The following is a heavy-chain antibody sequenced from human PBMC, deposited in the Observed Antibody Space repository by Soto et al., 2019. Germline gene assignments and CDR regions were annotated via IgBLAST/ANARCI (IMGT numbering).Heavy chain of an antibody. CDR3: SRGPFELSATDV. J-gene: IGHJ6*02. Sequence: SVNVSCKTSRDNLKKNVFTWVRQAPGQGLEWMGGATPALGKTHYLESFQGRVTITVDDATRTVYMEERDLTSEDKAIYYCSRGPFELSATDVWGQGTTVTIYS. CDR1: RDNLKKNV. CDR2: ATPALGKT. V-gene: IGHV1-69*10. D-gene: IGHD1-26*01.